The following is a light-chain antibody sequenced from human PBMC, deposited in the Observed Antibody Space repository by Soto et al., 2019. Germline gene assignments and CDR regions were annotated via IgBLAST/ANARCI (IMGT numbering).Light chain of an antibody. V-gene: IGKV3-15*01. CDR3: QHYNDWPT. CDR1: QSVSSN. Sequence: EIVLTQSPATLSVSPGERATLSCRASQSVSSNLAWYQQKPGQAPRLLMFGASTRATNIPARFSGSGSGTEFTLTISSLQSEDFAVYYCQHYNDWPTFGQGTKVDIK. CDR2: GAS. J-gene: IGKJ1*01.